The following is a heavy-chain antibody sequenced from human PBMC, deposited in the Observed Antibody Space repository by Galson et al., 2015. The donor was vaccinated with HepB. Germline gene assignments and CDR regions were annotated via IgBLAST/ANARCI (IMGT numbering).Heavy chain of an antibody. CDR2: IKSKTDGGTT. J-gene: IGHJ1*01. V-gene: IGHV3-15*01. CDR1: GFTFSNAW. CDR3: SVGELWYAEYFQH. Sequence: SLRLSCAASGFTFSNAWMSWVRQAPGKGLEWVGRIKSKTDGGTTDYAAPVKGRFTISRDDSKNTLYLQMNSLKTEDTAVYYCSVGELWYAEYFQHWGQGTLVTVSS. D-gene: IGHD3-10*01.